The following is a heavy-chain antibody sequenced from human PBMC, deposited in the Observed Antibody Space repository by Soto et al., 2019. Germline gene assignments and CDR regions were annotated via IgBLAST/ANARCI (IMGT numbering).Heavy chain of an antibody. V-gene: IGHV3-30*18. CDR3: AKDQGDGYTHSGYYFDY. D-gene: IGHD5-12*01. CDR1: GFTFRTYG. Sequence: QVQLVESGGGVVQPGRSLRLACVVSGFTFRTYGMHWVRQAPGKGLEWVAVISDDGRSNYYVDSVRGRFTISRDNSKNTLYLQMNSLRAEDTAVYYCAKDQGDGYTHSGYYFDYWGQGTLVTVSS. J-gene: IGHJ4*02. CDR2: ISDDGRSN.